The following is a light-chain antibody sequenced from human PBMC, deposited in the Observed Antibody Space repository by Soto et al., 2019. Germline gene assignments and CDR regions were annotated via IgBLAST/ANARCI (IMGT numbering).Light chain of an antibody. CDR1: RNINNL. CDR2: KAS. V-gene: IGKV1-5*03. Sequence: DIQMTQSPSTLSASVGDRVAITCRASRNINNLLAWYQQKPGKAPKLLMYKASSLESGVPSRFSGSGSGTDFTLTISRLQPDDFATYYCQRYYSFPLTFGGGTKVEIK. CDR3: QRYYSFPLT. J-gene: IGKJ4*01.